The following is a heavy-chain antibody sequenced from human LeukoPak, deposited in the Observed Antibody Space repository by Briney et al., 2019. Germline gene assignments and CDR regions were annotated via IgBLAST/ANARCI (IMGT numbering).Heavy chain of an antibody. CDR1: GYTFTGYY. D-gene: IGHD6-13*01. V-gene: IGHV1-2*06. Sequence: GASVKVSCKASGYTFTGYYMHWLRQAPGQGLEWMGRINPNSGGTNYAQKFQGRVTMTRDTSISTAYMELSRLRSDDTAVYYCARASSSWISYFDYWGQGTLVTVSS. CDR2: INPNSGGT. CDR3: ARASSSWISYFDY. J-gene: IGHJ4*02.